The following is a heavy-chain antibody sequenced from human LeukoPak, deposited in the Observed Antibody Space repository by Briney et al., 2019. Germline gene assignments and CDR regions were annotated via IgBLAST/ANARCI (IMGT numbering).Heavy chain of an antibody. V-gene: IGHV3-7*03. Sequence: GRSLRLSCAASGFTFSSHGMHWVRQAPGKGLEWVANIKQDGSEKYYVDSMKGRFTISRDNAKNSLYLQMNSLRAEDTAVYYCARVDIVVVVAALGWFDPWGQGTLVTVSS. J-gene: IGHJ5*02. CDR3: ARVDIVVVVAALGWFDP. D-gene: IGHD2-15*01. CDR2: IKQDGSEK. CDR1: GFTFSSHG.